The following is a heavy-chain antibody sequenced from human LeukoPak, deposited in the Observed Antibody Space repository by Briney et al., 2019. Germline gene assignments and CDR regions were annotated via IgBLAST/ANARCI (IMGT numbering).Heavy chain of an antibody. D-gene: IGHD6-19*01. J-gene: IGHJ3*01. Sequence: GGSLRLSCAASGFKFSNFAMNWVRQAPGKGLEWVSFISGSGGTTHYADSVKGRFTISRDDSKNMVYLQMNSLRAEDTAVYYCAKEKEAQWLVLGLWGQGTMVTVSS. V-gene: IGHV3-23*01. CDR3: AKEKEAQWLVLGL. CDR1: GFKFSNFA. CDR2: ISGSGGTT.